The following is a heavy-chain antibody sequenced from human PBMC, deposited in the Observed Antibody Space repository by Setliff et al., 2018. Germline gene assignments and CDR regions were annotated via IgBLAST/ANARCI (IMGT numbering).Heavy chain of an antibody. CDR1: GYTFSNYG. V-gene: IGHV1-18*01. D-gene: IGHD3-22*01. CDR2: ISAYTGST. Sequence: ASVKVSCKASGYTFSNYGITWVRQAPGQGLEWMGWISAYTGSTKFAQKFQGRVTMTTDTSTSTAYLELRSLTSDDTAVYFCARSSDSGYYHQRDAFDIWGQGTRVTVSS. CDR3: ARSSDSGYYHQRDAFDI. J-gene: IGHJ3*02.